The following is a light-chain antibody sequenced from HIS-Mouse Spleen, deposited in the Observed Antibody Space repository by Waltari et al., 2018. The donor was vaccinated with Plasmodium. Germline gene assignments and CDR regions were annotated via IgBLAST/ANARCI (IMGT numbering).Light chain of an antibody. V-gene: IGLV5-37*01. Sequence: PLLTQPPSSSASPGASTSPSCTPPSHINVSTYNISYYQQNPGSPPRYLLYYYSDSDKGQGSGVPSRFSGSKDASANTGILLISGLQSEDEADYYCMIWPSNASGVFGGGTKLTVL. CDR2: YYSDSDK. J-gene: IGLJ3*02. CDR3: MIWPSNASGV. CDR1: SHINVSTYN.